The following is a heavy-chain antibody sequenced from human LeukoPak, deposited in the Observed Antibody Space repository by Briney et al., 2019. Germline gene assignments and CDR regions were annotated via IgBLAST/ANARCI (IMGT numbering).Heavy chain of an antibody. J-gene: IGHJ5*02. CDR3: AREVTIFGVVTRARFDP. CDR2: IYTSGST. Sequence: SETLSLTCTVSGGSISSYYWSWIRQPPGKGLEWIGRIYTSGSTNYNPSLKSRVTISVDTSKNQFSLKLSSVTAADTAVYYCAREVTIFGVVTRARFDPWGQGTLVTVSS. CDR1: GGSISSYY. D-gene: IGHD3-3*01. V-gene: IGHV4-4*08.